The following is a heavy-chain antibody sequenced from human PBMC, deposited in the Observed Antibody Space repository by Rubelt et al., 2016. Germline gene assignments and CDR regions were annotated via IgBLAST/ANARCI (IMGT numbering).Heavy chain of an antibody. D-gene: IGHD1-26*01. V-gene: IGHV4-31*03. CDR2: IYYSGST. J-gene: IGHJ6*02. CDR3: ARGRMGFHSYYYGMDV. Sequence: QVQLQESGPGLVKPSQTLSLTCTVSGGSISSGGYYWSWIRQHPGKGLEWIGYIYYSGSTYYKPSLKSRVTISGDTSKNQFSLKLSSVTAADTAVYYCARGRMGFHSYYYGMDVWGQGTTVTVSS. CDR1: GGSISSGGYY.